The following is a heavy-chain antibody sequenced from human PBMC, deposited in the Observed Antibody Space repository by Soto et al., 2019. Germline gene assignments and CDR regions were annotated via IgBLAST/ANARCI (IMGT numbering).Heavy chain of an antibody. CDR3: AKDLVYSSSSGNFDY. CDR2: ISGSGGST. J-gene: IGHJ4*02. CDR1: GFTFSSYA. Sequence: GGSLRLSCAASGFTFSSYAMSWVRQAPGKGLEWVSAISGSGGSTYYADSVKGRFTISRDNSKNTLYLQMNSLRAEDTAVYYCAKDLVYSSSSGNFDYWGQGTLVTVSS. V-gene: IGHV3-23*01. D-gene: IGHD6-6*01.